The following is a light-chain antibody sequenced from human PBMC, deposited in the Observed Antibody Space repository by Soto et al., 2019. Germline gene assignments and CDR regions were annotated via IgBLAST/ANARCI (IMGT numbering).Light chain of an antibody. J-gene: IGKJ5*01. CDR3: PQYNNWPIT. V-gene: IGKV3-11*01. CDR2: DAS. Sequence: ESVLTHSPATLSVSPGERATLSCRSSQSVSSYLAWYQQKPGQAPRLLIYDASNRATGIPARFSGSGSGTDFTLTIRSLQSEDFAVYYCPQYNNWPITFGQGTRLEI. CDR1: QSVSSY.